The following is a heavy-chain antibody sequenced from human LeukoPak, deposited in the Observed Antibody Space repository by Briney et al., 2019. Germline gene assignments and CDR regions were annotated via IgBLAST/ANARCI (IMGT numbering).Heavy chain of an antibody. V-gene: IGHV3-48*04. D-gene: IGHD4-23*01. CDR3: ARDYGGSSPFDY. Sequence: PGGSLRLSCAASGFTFSSYSMNWVRQAPGKGLEWISYITGSLNSIHYADSVKGRFTISRDNAKNSLYLHMNSLRAEDTAVYYCARDYGGSSPFDYWGQGTLVTVSS. CDR2: ITGSLNSI. CDR1: GFTFSSYS. J-gene: IGHJ4*02.